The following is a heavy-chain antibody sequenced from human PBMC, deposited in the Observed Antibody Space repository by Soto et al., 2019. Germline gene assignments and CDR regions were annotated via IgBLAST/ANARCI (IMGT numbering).Heavy chain of an antibody. Sequence: LGESLKISCKGSGYSFTSYWIGWVRQMPGKGLEWMGIIYPRDSDTRYSPSFQGQVTISADKSISTAYLQWNSLKASDTAIYYCARLATGGYYYYYGMDVWGQGTTVTVSS. CDR2: IYPRDSDT. D-gene: IGHD2-8*02. CDR3: ARLATGGYYYYYGMDV. J-gene: IGHJ6*02. CDR1: GYSFTSYW. V-gene: IGHV5-51*01.